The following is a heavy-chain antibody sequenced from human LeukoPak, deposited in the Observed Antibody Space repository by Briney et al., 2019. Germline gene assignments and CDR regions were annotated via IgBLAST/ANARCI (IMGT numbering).Heavy chain of an antibody. CDR1: GFTFSTFA. J-gene: IGHJ4*02. CDR2: IFPSGGEI. V-gene: IGHV3-23*01. CDR3: ATYRQVLLPFES. D-gene: IGHD2-8*02. Sequence: GGSLRLSCATSGFTFSTFAMIWVRQPPGKGLEWVSSIFPSGGEIHYADSVRSRFTISRDNSKSTLSLQMNSLRAEDTAIYYCATYRQVLLPFESWGQGTLVTVSS.